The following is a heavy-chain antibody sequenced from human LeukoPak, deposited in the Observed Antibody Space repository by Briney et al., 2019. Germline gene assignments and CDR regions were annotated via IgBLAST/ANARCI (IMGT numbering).Heavy chain of an antibody. Sequence: GGSLRLSCAASGFTFSNYGMNWVRQAPGKGLEWVSVFSGSGASTHYADSVKGRFTISRDNSKNTLYLQMNSLRAEDTAVYYCAKLRWSSSGAFDIWGQGTMDTVSS. D-gene: IGHD4-23*01. J-gene: IGHJ3*02. CDR1: GFTFSNYG. CDR3: AKLRWSSSGAFDI. V-gene: IGHV3-23*01. CDR2: FSGSGAST.